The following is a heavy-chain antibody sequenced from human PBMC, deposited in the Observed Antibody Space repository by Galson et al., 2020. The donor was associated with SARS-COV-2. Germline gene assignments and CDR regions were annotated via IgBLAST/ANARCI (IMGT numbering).Heavy chain of an antibody. D-gene: IGHD6-13*01. V-gene: IGHV3-30*04. CDR1: GFTFNSYA. J-gene: IGHJ6*02. CDR3: ARDKYTSSWRGGYYYYYGMDV. CDR2: ISYDGSNK. Sequence: TGGSLRLSCAASGFTFNSYAIHWVRQAPGKGLEWVAVISYDGSNKNYAASVKGRFTISRDNFQNTLYLQMNSLRAEDTAVYYCARDKYTSSWRGGYYYYYGMDVWGQGTTVTVSS.